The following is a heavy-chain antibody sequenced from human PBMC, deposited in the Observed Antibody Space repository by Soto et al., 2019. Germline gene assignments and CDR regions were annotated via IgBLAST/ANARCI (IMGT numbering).Heavy chain of an antibody. D-gene: IGHD2-2*01. V-gene: IGHV1-18*01. Sequence: QVQLAQSGAEVKMPGASVKVSCKASGDTFTTYGISWVRQAPGQGLEWMGWISGYNDNTKYTQKFQGRVIMTVDTSTSTAYMELRSLTSDEAAMYYCAREYCTSTSCYGVDYWGQGTLVTVSS. CDR1: GDTFTTYG. CDR2: ISGYNDNT. J-gene: IGHJ4*02. CDR3: AREYCTSTSCYGVDY.